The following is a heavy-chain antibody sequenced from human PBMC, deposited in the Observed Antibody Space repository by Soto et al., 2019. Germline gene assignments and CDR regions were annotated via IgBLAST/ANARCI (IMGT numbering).Heavy chain of an antibody. J-gene: IGHJ4*02. V-gene: IGHV1-2*02. Sequence: QVRLAQSGADVQRPGASMNISCQASGYQFTGSYLHWVRRAPGHGLQWMGMINPDTGSTTYAETFQERVTMTTDKSAGTVFLGLGRLTSDDTATYYCARQYCSGTSCYWYFDFWGQGTFVSFSS. D-gene: IGHD2-2*01. CDR1: GYQFTGSY. CDR2: INPDTGST. CDR3: ARQYCSGTSCYWYFDF.